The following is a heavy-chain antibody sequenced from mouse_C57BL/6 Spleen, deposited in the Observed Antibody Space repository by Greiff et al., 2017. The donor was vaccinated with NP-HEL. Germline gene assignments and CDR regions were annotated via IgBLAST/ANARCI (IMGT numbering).Heavy chain of an antibody. CDR3: ARTVVPYYFDY. V-gene: IGHV1-80*01. D-gene: IGHD1-1*01. Sequence: QVQLQQSGAELVKPGASVKISCKASGYAFSSYWMNWVKQRPGKGLEWIGQIYPGDGDTNYNGKFKGKATLTADKSSSTAYMQLSSLTSEDSAVYFCARTVVPYYFDYWGQGTTLTVSS. CDR1: GYAFSSYW. CDR2: IYPGDGDT. J-gene: IGHJ2*01.